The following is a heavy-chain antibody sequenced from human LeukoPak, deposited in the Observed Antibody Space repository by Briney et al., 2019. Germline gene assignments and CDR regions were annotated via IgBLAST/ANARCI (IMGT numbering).Heavy chain of an antibody. CDR2: ISGSGGST. J-gene: IGHJ6*02. CDR1: GFTFSSYA. V-gene: IGHV3-23*01. CDR3: AKFSPTPLLNYYYYGMDV. Sequence: PGGSLRLSCAASGFTFSSYAMSWVRQAPGKGLEWVSVISGSGGSTYYADSVKGRFTISRDNSKNTLYLQMNSLRAEDTAVYYCAKFSPTPLLNYYYYGMDVWGQGTTVTVSS.